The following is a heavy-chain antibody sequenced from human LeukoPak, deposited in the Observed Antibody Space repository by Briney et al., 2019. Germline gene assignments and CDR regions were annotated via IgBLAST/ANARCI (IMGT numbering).Heavy chain of an antibody. Sequence: GGSLRLSCAASGFTFSNFAMSWARQAPGKGLEWVAAIDNRGDATYYPDSVRGRFTISRDNSKNTLYLQMNSLRVEDTALYYCAKPPGGVFHQGGVEYWGQGALVTVSS. V-gene: IGHV3-23*01. D-gene: IGHD3-10*01. CDR3: AKPPGGVFHQGGVEY. CDR2: IDNRGDAT. J-gene: IGHJ4*02. CDR1: GFTFSNFA.